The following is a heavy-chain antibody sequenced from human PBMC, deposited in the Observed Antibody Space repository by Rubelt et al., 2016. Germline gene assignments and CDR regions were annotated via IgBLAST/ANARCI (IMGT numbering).Heavy chain of an antibody. Sequence: QITLKESGPTLVKPTQTLTLTCTFSGFSLSTSGVGVGWIRQPPGKALEWLALIYWYDDKRYSPSLKTSLTITKDTSKSQVVLTMTNMDPMDTATYYCAHRNYAFVHWGQGTLVTVSS. J-gene: IGHJ4*02. CDR3: AHRNYAFVH. D-gene: IGHD1-7*01. CDR1: GFSLSTSGVG. V-gene: IGHV2-5*01. CDR2: IYWYDDK.